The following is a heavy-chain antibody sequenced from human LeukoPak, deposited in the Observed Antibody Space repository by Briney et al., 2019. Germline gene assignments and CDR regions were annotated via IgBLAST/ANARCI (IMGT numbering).Heavy chain of an antibody. J-gene: IGHJ4*01. V-gene: IGHV3-66*01. CDR2: IYSGGST. CDR1: GFTVSSNY. D-gene: IGHD1-26*01. CDR3: ARDRVGAPFDY. Sequence: GGSLRLSCAASGFTVSSNYMSWVRQAPGKGLEWVSVIYSGGSTYYADSVKGRFTISRDNSKNTVYLQMDSLRVEDTAVFYCARDRVGAPFDYWGQGTLVTVSS.